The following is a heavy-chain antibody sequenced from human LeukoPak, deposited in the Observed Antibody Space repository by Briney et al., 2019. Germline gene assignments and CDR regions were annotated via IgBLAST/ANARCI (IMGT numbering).Heavy chain of an antibody. V-gene: IGHV1-69*05. D-gene: IGHD2-2*01. CDR3: ARELTGYCSSTSCYNWFDP. CDR2: IIPIFGTA. Sequence: GSSVKVSCKASGGTFNSYAISWVRQAPGQGLEWMGRIIPIFGTANYAQKFQGRVTITTDESTSTAYMELSSLRSEDTAVYYCARELTGYCSSTSCYNWFDPWGQGTLVTVSS. J-gene: IGHJ5*02. CDR1: GGTFNSYA.